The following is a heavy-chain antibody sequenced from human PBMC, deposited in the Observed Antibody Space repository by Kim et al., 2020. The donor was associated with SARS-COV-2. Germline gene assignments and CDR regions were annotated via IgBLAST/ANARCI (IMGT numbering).Heavy chain of an antibody. D-gene: IGHD4-17*01. CDR3: AKDYTTLTSIAFAFDI. J-gene: IGHJ3*02. Sequence: SGKGRFTISRDNSKNTLYLQMKSLRAEDTAVYYCAKDYTTLTSIAFAFDIWGQGTMVTVSS. V-gene: IGHV3-23*01.